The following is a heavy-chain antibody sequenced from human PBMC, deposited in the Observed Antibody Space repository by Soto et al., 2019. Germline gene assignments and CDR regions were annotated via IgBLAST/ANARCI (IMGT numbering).Heavy chain of an antibody. J-gene: IGHJ6*02. Sequence: SETVSLTFTLSGGSISGLYWSWIRQPPGKGLEWIGYMYNTGSTVYNPSFKSRVTISVDTSKNQFSLKLNSVTAADTAVYYCARDLWGYCGTDCYPLDVWGQGTTVT. CDR2: MYNTGST. CDR3: ARDLWGYCGTDCYPLDV. D-gene: IGHD2-21*02. CDR1: GGSISGLY. V-gene: IGHV4-59*11.